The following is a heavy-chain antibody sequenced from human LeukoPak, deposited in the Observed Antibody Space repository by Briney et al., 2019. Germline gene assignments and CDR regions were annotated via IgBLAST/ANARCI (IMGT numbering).Heavy chain of an antibody. CDR2: IYYSGRT. Sequence: SETLSLTCTVSGGSISSYYWSWIRQPPGKGLEWIGYIYYSGRTNYNPSLKSRVTISVDTSKNQFSLKLSSVTAADTAVYYCATLRRGYSYDHFDYWGQGTLVTVSS. CDR1: GGSISSYY. CDR3: ATLRRGYSYDHFDY. D-gene: IGHD5-18*01. J-gene: IGHJ4*02. V-gene: IGHV4-59*01.